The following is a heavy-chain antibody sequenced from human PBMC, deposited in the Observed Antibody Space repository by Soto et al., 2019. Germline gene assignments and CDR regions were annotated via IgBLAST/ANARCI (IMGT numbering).Heavy chain of an antibody. V-gene: IGHV1-18*01. CDR3: ARDTPSLIAVAGADAIGI. CDR1: GYPFTSYG. Sequence: ASVKISCKASGYPFTSYGISWVRQAPGQGLESMGWISAYNGNTNYAQKLQCRVTMTTDTFTSTDDMELMRLRSDATAVYYCARDTPSLIAVAGADAIGIWGQGTMVTDSS. CDR2: ISAYNGNT. J-gene: IGHJ3*02. D-gene: IGHD6-19*01.